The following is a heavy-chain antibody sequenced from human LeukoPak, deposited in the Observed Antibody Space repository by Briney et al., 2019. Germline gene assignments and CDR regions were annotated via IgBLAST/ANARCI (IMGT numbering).Heavy chain of an antibody. V-gene: IGHV6-1*01. J-gene: IGHJ4*02. CDR1: GDSVSRNSAA. Sequence: SQTLSLTCAISGDSVSRNSAAWNWIRQSPSRGLEWLRRTYYRSKWYNDYAVSVKSRITLNSDTSKNQFSLQLNSVTPEDTAVYYCASEIVRGSVNYDFWGQGTLVTVS. D-gene: IGHD3-16*01. CDR3: ASEIVRGSVNYDF. CDR2: TYYRSKWYN.